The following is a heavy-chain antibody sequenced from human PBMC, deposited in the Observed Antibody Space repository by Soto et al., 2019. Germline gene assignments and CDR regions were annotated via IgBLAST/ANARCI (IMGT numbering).Heavy chain of an antibody. CDR1: GFTCTRYS. Sequence: EVQLVESGGGLVKPGGSLRLSCAASGFTCTRYSMNWVRQAPGKGLEWVSSISSTTNYIYYGDSMKGRFTIYRDNAKNSLYLEMNRLRADDTAVYYCARESEDLTSNFDYWGQGTLVTVSS. J-gene: IGHJ4*02. CDR2: ISSTTNYI. V-gene: IGHV3-21*06. CDR3: ARESEDLTSNFDY.